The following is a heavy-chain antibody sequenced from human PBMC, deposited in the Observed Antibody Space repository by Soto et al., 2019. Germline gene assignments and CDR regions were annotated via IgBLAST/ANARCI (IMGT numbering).Heavy chain of an antibody. CDR2: IYYSGST. J-gene: IGHJ5*02. Sequence: SETLSLTCTVSGGSISSSSYFWGWIRQPPGKGLEWIGSIYYSGSTYYNPSLKSRVTISRDDSKKMVFLQMDSLGPADAAVYHCARVGHGVSLGQGFDPWGQGTLVTVSS. V-gene: IGHV4-39*01. D-gene: IGHD3-3*01. CDR1: GGSISSSSYF. CDR3: ARVGHGVSLGQGFDP.